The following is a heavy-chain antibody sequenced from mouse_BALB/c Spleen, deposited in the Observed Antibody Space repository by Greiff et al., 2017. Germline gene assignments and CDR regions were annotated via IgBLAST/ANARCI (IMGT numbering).Heavy chain of an antibody. CDR2: INPGSGGT. J-gene: IGHJ4*01. Sequence: QVQLQQSGAELVRPGTSVKVSCKASGYAFTNYLIEWVKQRPGQGLEWIGVINPGSGGTNYNEKFKGKATLTADKSSSTAYMQLNSLTSEDSAVYFCKCYGYAMDYWGQGTSVTVSS. CDR3: KCYGYAMDY. CDR1: GYAFTNYL. V-gene: IGHV1-54*01. D-gene: IGHD1-1*01.